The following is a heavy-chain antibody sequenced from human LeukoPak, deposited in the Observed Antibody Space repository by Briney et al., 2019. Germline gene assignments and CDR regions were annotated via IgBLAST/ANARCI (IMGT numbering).Heavy chain of an antibody. J-gene: IGHJ4*02. CDR2: IKQDGSVK. V-gene: IGHV3-7*01. CDR3: ARDEPDY. Sequence: PGGSLRLSCAASGFTFTDYWMTWVRQAPGKGLEWVANIKQDGSVKYYVDSVKGRFTISRDNAQNSLYLQMNSLRAEDTAVYYRARDEPDYWGQGTLVTVSS. CDR1: GFTFTDYW.